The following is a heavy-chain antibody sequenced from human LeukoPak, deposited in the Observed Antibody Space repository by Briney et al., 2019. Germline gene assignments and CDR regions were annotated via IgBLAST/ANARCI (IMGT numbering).Heavy chain of an antibody. V-gene: IGHV4-39*01. D-gene: IGHD1-26*01. CDR1: GASISGSGYY. Sequence: SETLSLTCTVSGASISGSGYYWGWIRQPPGKGLEWIGSIYSSGSTYYNASLRSRVTISIETSKNQISLRLNSVTAADTAMYYCAKSGGYGLIDSWGQGTLVTVSS. CDR2: IYSSGST. CDR3: AKSGGYGLIDS. J-gene: IGHJ4*02.